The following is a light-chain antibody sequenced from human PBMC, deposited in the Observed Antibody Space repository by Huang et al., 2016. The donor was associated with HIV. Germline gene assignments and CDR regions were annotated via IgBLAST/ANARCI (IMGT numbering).Light chain of an antibody. CDR1: QGVRTN. Sequence: VMTQSPASLSASPGARVTLSCRASQGVRTNLAWYQQKPGQAPTRLMFGASTRATGTPPRFSGSGSGTDFTLTITSLQFSDSAIYYCQQYNDWPPLTFGGGTKVEI. CDR3: QQYNDWPPLT. CDR2: GAS. J-gene: IGKJ4*01. V-gene: IGKV3D-15*01.